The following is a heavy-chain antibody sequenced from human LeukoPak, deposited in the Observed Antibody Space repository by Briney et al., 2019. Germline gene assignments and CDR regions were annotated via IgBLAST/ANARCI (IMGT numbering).Heavy chain of an antibody. V-gene: IGHV4-38-2*02. CDR3: ARAGGIVGATFGY. CDR1: GYSISSGYY. J-gene: IGHJ4*02. D-gene: IGHD1-26*01. Sequence: SETLSLTCTVSGYSISSGYYWGWIRQPPGKGLEWIGSIYHSGSTYYNPSLKSRVAISVDTSKNQFSLKLSSVTAADTAVYYCARAGGIVGATFGYWGQGTLVTVSS. CDR2: IYHSGST.